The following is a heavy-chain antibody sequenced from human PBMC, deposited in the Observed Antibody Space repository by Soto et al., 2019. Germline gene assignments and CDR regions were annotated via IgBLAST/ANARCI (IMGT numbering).Heavy chain of an antibody. Sequence: SETLSLTCAVSGGSISSSNWWSWVRQPPGKGLEWIGEIYHSGSTNYNPSLKSRVTISVDKSKNQFSLKLSSVTAADTAVYYCAKTPPHYGSGSYYRYWGQGTLVTVSS. CDR2: IYHSGST. V-gene: IGHV4-4*02. CDR1: GGSISSSNW. D-gene: IGHD3-10*01. CDR3: AKTPPHYGSGSYYRY. J-gene: IGHJ4*02.